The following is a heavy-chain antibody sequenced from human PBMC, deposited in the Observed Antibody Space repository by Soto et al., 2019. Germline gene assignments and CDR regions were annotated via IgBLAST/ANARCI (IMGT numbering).Heavy chain of an antibody. J-gene: IGHJ4*02. CDR1: GFTFDDYA. V-gene: IGHV3-9*01. CDR3: ARGSSSEFDY. CDR2: ISSSSSYI. D-gene: IGHD6-13*01. Sequence: EVQLVESGGGLVQPGRSLRLSCAASGFTFDDYAMHWVRQAPGKGLEWVSGISSSSSYIYYADSVKGRFTISRDNAKNSLYLQMNSLRAEDTAVYYCARGSSSEFDYWGQGTLVTVSS.